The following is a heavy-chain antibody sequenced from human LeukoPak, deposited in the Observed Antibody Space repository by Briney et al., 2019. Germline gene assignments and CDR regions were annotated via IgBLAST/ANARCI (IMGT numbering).Heavy chain of an antibody. CDR1: GFTFSSYW. Sequence: GGSLRLSCAASGFTFSSYWMHWVRQAPGKGLVWVSRINSDGSGTSYADSVKGRFTISRDNAKNTLYLQMNSLRAEDTAVYYCARDLLIMVRGVIIHYGMDVWGQGTTVTVSS. J-gene: IGHJ6*02. CDR2: INSDGSGT. CDR3: ARDLLIMVRGVIIHYGMDV. D-gene: IGHD3-10*01. V-gene: IGHV3-74*01.